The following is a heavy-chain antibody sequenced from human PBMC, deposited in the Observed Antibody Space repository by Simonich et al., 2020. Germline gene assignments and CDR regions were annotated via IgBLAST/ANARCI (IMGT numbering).Heavy chain of an antibody. D-gene: IGHD6-6*01. CDR3: AREGIAARDAFDI. V-gene: IGHV3-7*01. CDR1: GFTFSSYW. Sequence: EVQLVESGGGLVQPGGSLRLSCAASGFTFSSYWMSWVRQAPGKGLEWGANIKQDGSEKYDVDSGKGRFTISRDNAKNSLYLQMNSRRAEDTAVYYCAREGIAARDAFDIWGQGTMVTVSS. CDR2: IKQDGSEK. J-gene: IGHJ3*02.